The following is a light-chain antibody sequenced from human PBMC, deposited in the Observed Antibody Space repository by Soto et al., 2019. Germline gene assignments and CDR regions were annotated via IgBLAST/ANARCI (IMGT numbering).Light chain of an antibody. CDR1: SSDVGGYNY. CDR2: EVC. Sequence: QSALTQPASVSGSPGQSITISCTGTSSDVGGYNYVSWYQQHPGKAPKLMIYEVCNRPSGVSNRFSGSKSGNTAFLTISGLQAEDEADYYCSSYTSSSPYVFGTGTKLTVL. V-gene: IGLV2-14*01. J-gene: IGLJ1*01. CDR3: SSYTSSSPYV.